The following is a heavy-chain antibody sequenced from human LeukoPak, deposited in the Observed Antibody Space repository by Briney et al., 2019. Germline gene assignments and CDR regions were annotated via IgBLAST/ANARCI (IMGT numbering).Heavy chain of an antibody. CDR2: IRHDGSNK. D-gene: IGHD3-22*01. CDR1: GFTFSSYG. J-gene: IGHJ4*02. V-gene: IGHV3-30*02. Sequence: GGSLRLSCAASGFTFSSYGMHWVRQAPGKGLGWVAFIRHDGSNKYYADSVKGRFTISRDNSKNTLYLQMNSLRAEDTAVYYCAGEGTMTPYWGQGTLVTVSS. CDR3: AGEGTMTPY.